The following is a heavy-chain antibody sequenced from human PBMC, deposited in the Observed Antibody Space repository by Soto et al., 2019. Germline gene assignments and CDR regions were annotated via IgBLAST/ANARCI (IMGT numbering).Heavy chain of an antibody. J-gene: IGHJ3*02. CDR3: ARTYDYDGSGYYYVNPFDI. CDR2: IYWDDDK. Sequence: QITLKESGPTLVKPTQTLTLTCTFSGFSLSTSGVGVRGIRQPPGKALEWLALIYWDDDKRYSPSLRSRLTSTKDTSKNRVVLTMTNMDPVDTATFFCARTYDYDGSGYYYVNPFDIWGQETMVTVSS. CDR1: GFSLSTSGVG. V-gene: IGHV2-5*02. D-gene: IGHD3-22*01.